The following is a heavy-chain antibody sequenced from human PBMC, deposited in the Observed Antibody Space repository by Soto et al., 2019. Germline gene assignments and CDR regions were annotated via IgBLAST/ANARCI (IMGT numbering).Heavy chain of an antibody. J-gene: IGHJ3*02. CDR1: GFTFSSSG. V-gene: IGHV3-33*01. D-gene: IGHD6-6*01. CDR3: ARDREAAHNAFDS. CDR2: ICYDGSNQ. Sequence: GGSRRLSCAASGFTFSSSGMHWVRQAPGKGLERVAVICYDGSNQYYADSVKGRFTISRDNSKNTLYLQMNTLRTEDTAVYYCARDREAAHNAFDSWGQGTMVTVSS.